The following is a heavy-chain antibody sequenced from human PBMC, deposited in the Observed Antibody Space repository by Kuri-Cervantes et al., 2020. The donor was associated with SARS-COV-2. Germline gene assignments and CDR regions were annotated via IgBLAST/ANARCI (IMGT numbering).Heavy chain of an antibody. V-gene: IGHV3-30*04. CDR1: GFMFNRYA. CDR3: VRDRLGAHDS. J-gene: IGHJ4*02. CDR2: ISFDGSIK. D-gene: IGHD4/OR15-4a*01. Sequence: GESLKISCAASGFMFNRYAMHWVRQAPGKGLEWVAYISFDGSIKDHIVSGKGRFTISRDNSQNTLFLQVNSLRSEDTAVYYCVRDRLGAHDSWGQGTLVTVSS.